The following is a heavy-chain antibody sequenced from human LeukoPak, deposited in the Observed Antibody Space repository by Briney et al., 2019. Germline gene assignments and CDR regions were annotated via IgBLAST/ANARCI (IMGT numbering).Heavy chain of an antibody. CDR2: IIPIFGTT. V-gene: IGHV1-69*13. J-gene: IGHJ3*02. CDR3: ARVLAGYDTSGYYWDAFDI. Sequence: SVKVSCKASGGTFSNFAISWVRQAPGQGLEWMGGIIPIFGTTNYAQKFQGRVTITADESTSTAYMELSSLRSEDTAVYYCARVLAGYDTSGYYWDAFDIWGQGTMVSVSS. CDR1: GGTFSNFA. D-gene: IGHD3-22*01.